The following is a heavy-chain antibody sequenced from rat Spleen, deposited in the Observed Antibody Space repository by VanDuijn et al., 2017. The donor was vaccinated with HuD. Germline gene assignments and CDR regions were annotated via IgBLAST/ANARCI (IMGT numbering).Heavy chain of an antibody. CDR3: ATDRGGPKD. J-gene: IGHJ2*01. V-gene: IGHV5-29*01. CDR2: ISYDGIST. D-gene: IGHD3-2*01. CDR1: GFTFNNYV. Sequence: EVQLVESGGGLVQPGRSLKLSCVASGFTFNNYVMAWVRHAPTQVLEWVAAISYDGISTYYRASVRGRFTISSDHAKTTLYLQMDSLRSEDTATYYCATDRGGPKDWGQGVMVTVSS.